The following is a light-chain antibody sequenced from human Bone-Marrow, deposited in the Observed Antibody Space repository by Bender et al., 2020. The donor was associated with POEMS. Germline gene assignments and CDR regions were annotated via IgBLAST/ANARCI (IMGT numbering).Light chain of an antibody. J-gene: IGLJ3*02. Sequence: QSVLTQPPSASGTPGQRVIISCSGSSSNIGNHGVNWYQQLPGEAPKLLIYYDDLLTPGVSDRFSASKSGTSASLAITGLQAEDEALYYCSAWDDSLSGWVFGGGTKLTVL. CDR2: YDD. CDR3: SAWDDSLSGWV. CDR1: SSNIGNHG. V-gene: IGLV1-36*01.